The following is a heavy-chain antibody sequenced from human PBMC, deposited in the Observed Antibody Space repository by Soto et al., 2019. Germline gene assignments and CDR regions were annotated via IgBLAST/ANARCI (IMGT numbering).Heavy chain of an antibody. Sequence: EVQLLDSGGGLVQPGGSVRLSCAASGFTFNNYAMNWVRQAPGKGLEWVATISGTGGSTYYADSVKGRFTISRDNSKNTLYLQMNSLRVEDTAVYYCAKDRLGGNFDYWGQGTQVTVSS. J-gene: IGHJ4*02. CDR2: ISGTGGST. CDR3: AKDRLGGNFDY. V-gene: IGHV3-23*01. CDR1: GFTFNNYA.